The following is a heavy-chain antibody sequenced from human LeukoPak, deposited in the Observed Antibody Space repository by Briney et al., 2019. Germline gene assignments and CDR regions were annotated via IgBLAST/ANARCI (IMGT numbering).Heavy chain of an antibody. CDR1: GGSISDYY. V-gene: IGHV4-4*07. D-gene: IGHD3-16*01. Sequence: SETLSLTCTVSGGSISDYYWSWIRQPAGKGLEWIGHLYASGNTKYNPSLKGRVTMSVDTSKIQFSLNLRSVTAADTAVYFCARANYVWGSYVDWGQGTLVTVSS. CDR3: ARANYVWGSYVD. CDR2: LYASGNT. J-gene: IGHJ4*02.